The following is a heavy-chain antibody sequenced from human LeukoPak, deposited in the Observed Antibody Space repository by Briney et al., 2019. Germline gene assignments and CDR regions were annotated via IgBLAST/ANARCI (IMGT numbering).Heavy chain of an antibody. CDR2: IYTSGST. J-gene: IGHJ4*02. Sequence: SQTLSPTCTVSGASTSSGLYYWSWIRQPAGKGLEWIGRIYTSGSTNYNPSLKSRVTMSVDTSKNQFSLKLSSVTAADTAVYYCAREGDYYDSSGFDYWGQGTLVTVSS. CDR1: GASTSSGLYY. D-gene: IGHD3-22*01. V-gene: IGHV4-61*02. CDR3: AREGDYYDSSGFDY.